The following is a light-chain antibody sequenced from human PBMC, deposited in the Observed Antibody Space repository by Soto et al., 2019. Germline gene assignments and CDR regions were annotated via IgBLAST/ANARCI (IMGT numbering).Light chain of an antibody. CDR1: QSVSSSY. V-gene: IGKV3-20*01. Sequence: EIVLTQSPGTLSLSPGERATLSCRASQSVSSSYLAWYQQKPGQAPRLLIYGASSRATGIPDRFSGSGSGIDLTLTISRLGPEDLSVYYCQQYGRSPWSFGQGTKVEIK. CDR3: QQYGRSPWS. J-gene: IGKJ1*01. CDR2: GAS.